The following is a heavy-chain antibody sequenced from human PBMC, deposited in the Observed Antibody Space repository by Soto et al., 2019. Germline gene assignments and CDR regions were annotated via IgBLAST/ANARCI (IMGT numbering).Heavy chain of an antibody. Sequence: SETLSLTCAVSGGSISSGGYSWSWFRQPPGKGLEWIGYIYHSGTTYYNTSLKSRVTISVDRSKNQFSLKLSSVTAADTAVYYCARVPAPWGQGTLVTVSS. V-gene: IGHV4-30-2*01. CDR2: IYHSGTT. CDR1: GGSISSGGYS. CDR3: ARVPAP. J-gene: IGHJ4*02.